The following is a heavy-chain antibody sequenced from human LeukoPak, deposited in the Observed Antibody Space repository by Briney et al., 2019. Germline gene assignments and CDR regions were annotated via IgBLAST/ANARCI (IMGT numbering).Heavy chain of an antibody. D-gene: IGHD1-26*01. V-gene: IGHV3-23*01. Sequence: PGGSLRLSCGASGFAFSTYGMSWVRQAPGTGLEWVSGISGGGGGPLYADSVKGRFTISRDNSKNTLSLQMDSLRVEDTAVYYCAQDNGVTYYNDAFDIWGQGTMVTVSS. CDR3: AQDNGVTYYNDAFDI. CDR1: GFAFSTYG. CDR2: ISGGGGGP. J-gene: IGHJ3*02.